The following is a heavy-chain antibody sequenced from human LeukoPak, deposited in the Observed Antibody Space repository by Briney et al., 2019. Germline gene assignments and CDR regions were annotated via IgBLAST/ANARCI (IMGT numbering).Heavy chain of an antibody. CDR1: GFSFSSYW. J-gene: IGHJ4*02. CDR3: ASSRDYPPD. Sequence: GGSLRLSCAASGFSFSSYWMHWVRQAPGKGLVWVSRINTAGSSTAYADSVKGRFTISRDNAKNSLYLQMNSLRAEDTAVYYCASSRDYPPDWGQGTLVTVSS. D-gene: IGHD4-17*01. V-gene: IGHV3-74*01. CDR2: INTAGSST.